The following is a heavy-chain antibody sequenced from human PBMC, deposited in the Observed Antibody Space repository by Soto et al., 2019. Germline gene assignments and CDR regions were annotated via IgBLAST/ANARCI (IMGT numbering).Heavy chain of an antibody. J-gene: IGHJ4*02. CDR1: GFTFSSYE. CDR2: ISSGGDSS. D-gene: IGHD2-2*01. V-gene: IGHV3-48*03. Sequence: EVQLVESGGGLAQPGGSVRLFCAASGFTFSSYEMNWVRQAPGKTLEWVSYISSGGDSSYYADSVKGRFTISRDNAKNSLSLQMNSLRVEDTAVYYCARVYCSTTTCHVQAFDSWGQGTLVTVSS. CDR3: ARVYCSTTTCHVQAFDS.